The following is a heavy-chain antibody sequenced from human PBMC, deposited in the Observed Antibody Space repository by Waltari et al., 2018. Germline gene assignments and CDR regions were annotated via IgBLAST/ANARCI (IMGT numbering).Heavy chain of an antibody. J-gene: IGHJ6*02. CDR2: IYYSVST. CDR1: GGSISSSSYY. Sequence: QLQLQESGPGLVKPSETLSLTCTVSGGSISSSSYYWGWIRQPPGKGLKWIGSIYYSVSTYYNPSLKSRVTISVDTSKNQFSLKLSSVTAADTAVYYCARERATADYYGMDVWGQGTTVTVSS. CDR3: ARERATADYYGMDV. V-gene: IGHV4-39*07. D-gene: IGHD5-12*01.